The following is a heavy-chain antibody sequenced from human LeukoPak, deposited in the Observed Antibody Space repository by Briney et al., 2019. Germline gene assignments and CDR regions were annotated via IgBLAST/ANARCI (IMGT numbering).Heavy chain of an antibody. Sequence: GGAPRLSCAAAGFTFSSHWMYWVRPAPGKGLVWVSRINSDGTNTIYADSVKGRFTVSRDNAKNTLYLQMDSLRAEDTAVYYRARIAAAGTDYWGQGTLVTVSS. CDR2: INSDGTNT. CDR1: GFTFSSHW. CDR3: ARIAAAGTDY. J-gene: IGHJ4*02. D-gene: IGHD6-25*01. V-gene: IGHV3-74*01.